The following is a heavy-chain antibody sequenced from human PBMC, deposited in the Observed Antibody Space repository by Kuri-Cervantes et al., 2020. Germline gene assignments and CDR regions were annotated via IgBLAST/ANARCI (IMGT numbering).Heavy chain of an antibody. CDR2: ISYDGSNK. CDR3: ARGTMVRGVIITRAWFDP. CDR1: GFTFSSYA. Sequence: GESLKISCAASGFTFSSYAMHWVRQAPGKGLEWVAVISYDGSNKYYADSVKGRFTISRDNSKNTLYLQMNSLRAEDTAVYYCARGTMVRGVIITRAWFDPWGQGTLVTVSS. J-gene: IGHJ5*02. D-gene: IGHD3-10*01. V-gene: IGHV3-30*01.